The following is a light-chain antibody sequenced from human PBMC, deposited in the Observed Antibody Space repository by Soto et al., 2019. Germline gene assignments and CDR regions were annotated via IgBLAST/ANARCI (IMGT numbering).Light chain of an antibody. V-gene: IGLV2-14*03. CDR1: SSDIGAYNY. Sequence: QSALTQPASVSGSPGQSITISCTGTSSDIGAYNYVSWYQQHPGKAPKLMIYDVNNRPSGVSNRFSGSKSGNTASLTISGLQAEDGADYFCTSYTRSSTYVFGTGTKVTVL. J-gene: IGLJ1*01. CDR3: TSYTRSSTYV. CDR2: DVN.